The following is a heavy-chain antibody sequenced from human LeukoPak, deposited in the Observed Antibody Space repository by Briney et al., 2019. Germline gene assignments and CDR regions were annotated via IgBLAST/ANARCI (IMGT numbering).Heavy chain of an antibody. CDR2: IYTSGRT. CDR1: GGSISGYS. D-gene: IGHD2-2*01. J-gene: IGHJ6*03. V-gene: IGHV4-4*07. CDR3: ARLTAAIAGYYYYYYMDV. Sequence: SQTLSLTCTVSGGSISGYSSGWVRPTAGKGLEWIGRIYTSGRTTSNPSLKSRDTMSLYTSKNQFSLKLSSVTAADTAVYYCARLTAAIAGYYYYYYMDVWGKGTTVTVSS.